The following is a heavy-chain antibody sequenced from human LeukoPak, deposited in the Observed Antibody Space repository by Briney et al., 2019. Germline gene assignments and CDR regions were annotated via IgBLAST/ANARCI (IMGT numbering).Heavy chain of an antibody. CDR2: ISAYNGNT. J-gene: IGHJ4*02. V-gene: IGHV1-18*01. CDR1: GYTFTSYG. Sequence: ASVKVSCKASGYTFTSYGISWVRQAPGQGLEWMGWISAYNGNTNYAQKLQGRVTMTTDTSTSTAYMELRSLRSDDTAVYYCARVRLHSSGYYRPYYFDYWGQGTLVTVSS. D-gene: IGHD3-22*01. CDR3: ARVRLHSSGYYRPYYFDY.